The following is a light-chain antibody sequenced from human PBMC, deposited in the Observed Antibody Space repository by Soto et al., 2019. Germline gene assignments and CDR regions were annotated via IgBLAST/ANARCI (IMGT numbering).Light chain of an antibody. CDR1: QSVSSY. CDR3: QQRRDWPRT. Sequence: EIVLTQSPATLSLSPGERATFSCRASQSVSSYLAWYQQKPDQAPRLLIYDASNRATGIPARFSGSGSGTDFTLTNSSLEPEDFAVYYCQQRRDWPRTFGQGTKLDIK. V-gene: IGKV3-11*01. CDR2: DAS. J-gene: IGKJ2*01.